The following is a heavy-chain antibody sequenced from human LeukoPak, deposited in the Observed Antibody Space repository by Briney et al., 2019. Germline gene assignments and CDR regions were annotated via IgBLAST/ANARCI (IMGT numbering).Heavy chain of an antibody. CDR3: ARHRGGVATVTTWSYYYYYYMDV. V-gene: IGHV5-51*01. CDR1: GYSFTSYW. J-gene: IGHJ6*03. D-gene: IGHD4-11*01. CDR2: IYPGDSDT. Sequence: GESLKISCKGSGYSFTSYWIGWVRQMPGKGLEWMGIIYPGDSDTRYSPSFQGQVTISADKSISTAYLQWSSLKASDTAMYYCARHRGGVATVTTWSYYYYYYMDVWGKGTTVTVSS.